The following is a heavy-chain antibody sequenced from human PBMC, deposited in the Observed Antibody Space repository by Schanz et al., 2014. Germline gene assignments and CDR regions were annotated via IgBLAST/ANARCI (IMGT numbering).Heavy chain of an antibody. V-gene: IGHV3-23*01. D-gene: IGHD2-21*01. Sequence: EVQLLESGGGLVQPGGSLRLSCAASGFTFSIYGMSWVRQAPGKGLEWVSRMIGSGSSVFYADSVKGRFTISRDNSNNTVYLQMNTLRADDTAVYYCAREDCGATSCYFRYWGQGTLVTVSS. J-gene: IGHJ4*02. CDR3: AREDCGATSCYFRY. CDR1: GFTFSIYG. CDR2: MIGSGSSV.